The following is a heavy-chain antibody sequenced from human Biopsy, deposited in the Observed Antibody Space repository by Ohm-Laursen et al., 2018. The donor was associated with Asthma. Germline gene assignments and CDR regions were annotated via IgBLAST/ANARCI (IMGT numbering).Heavy chain of an antibody. D-gene: IGHD3-9*01. Sequence: SSVKVSCKASGYTFISYAIHWVRQAPGQRLEWMGWINAGNGNTKYSQKFQGRVTITRDTSASTAYMELSSLRSEDTAVYNCARTYYDFLTGQVIDAFAIWGQGTMVTVSS. CDR2: INAGNGNT. J-gene: IGHJ3*02. V-gene: IGHV1-3*01. CDR3: ARTYYDFLTGQVIDAFAI. CDR1: GYTFISYA.